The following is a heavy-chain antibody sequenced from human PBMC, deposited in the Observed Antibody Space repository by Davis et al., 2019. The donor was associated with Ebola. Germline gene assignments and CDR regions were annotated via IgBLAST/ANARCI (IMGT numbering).Heavy chain of an antibody. Sequence: GESLKISCAASGFTFSSYWMNWVCQAPGKGLEWVANIKQDGGEKFYVDSVKGRFTISRDNAKNSLYLQMNSLRAEDTAVYYCARDQVAVDLLDYWGQGTLVTVSS. CDR1: GFTFSSYW. D-gene: IGHD6-19*01. J-gene: IGHJ4*02. V-gene: IGHV3-7*01. CDR3: ARDQVAVDLLDY. CDR2: IKQDGGEK.